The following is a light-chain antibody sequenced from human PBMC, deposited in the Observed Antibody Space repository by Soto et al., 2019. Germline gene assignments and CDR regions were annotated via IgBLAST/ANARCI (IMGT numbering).Light chain of an antibody. CDR3: QQYGSSPQT. V-gene: IGKV3-20*01. J-gene: IGKJ1*01. CDR2: GAS. Sequence: EIVLTQSPGSLSLSPGERATLSCRASQSVSIRYLAWYQQKPGQAPRLLIYGASSRATGIPDRFSGSGSGTDFTLTISRLEPEDFAVYYCQQYGSSPQTFGQGTKVDIK. CDR1: QSVSIRY.